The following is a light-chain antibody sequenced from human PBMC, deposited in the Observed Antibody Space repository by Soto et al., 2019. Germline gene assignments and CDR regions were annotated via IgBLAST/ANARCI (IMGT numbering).Light chain of an antibody. Sequence: AIQMTQSPSSLSASVGDRVIITCRASQGIRIDLGWYQQKPGKAPKLLIYAASSLQSGVPSRFSRSGSGTDFTLTITSLQPKDFATYYCLQDYNYPWTFGQGTKVEIK. CDR2: AAS. CDR3: LQDYNYPWT. CDR1: QGIRID. J-gene: IGKJ1*01. V-gene: IGKV1-6*01.